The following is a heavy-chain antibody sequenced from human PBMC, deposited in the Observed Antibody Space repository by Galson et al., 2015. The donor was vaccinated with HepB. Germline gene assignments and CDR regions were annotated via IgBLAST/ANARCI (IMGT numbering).Heavy chain of an antibody. CDR1: GFTFSSYS. CDR2: ITRSSTSV. V-gene: IGHV3-48*02. J-gene: IGHJ4*02. CDR3: ARDMGVDFWSAQPFDY. Sequence: SLRLSCAASGFTFSSYSLSWVRQAPGKGLEWVSSITRSSTSVYYADSVKGRFTMSRDNAKNSLYLQMNSLRDEDTAVYYCARDMGVDFWSAQPFDYWGQGTLVTVSS. D-gene: IGHD3-3*01.